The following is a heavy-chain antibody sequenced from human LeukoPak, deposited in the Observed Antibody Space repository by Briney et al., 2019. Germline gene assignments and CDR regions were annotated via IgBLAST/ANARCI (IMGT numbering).Heavy chain of an antibody. Sequence: SQTLSLTCAISGDSVSSNSAAWNWIRQSLSRGLGWLGRTYYGSKWYNDYAVSVKSRITINPDTSKTQFSLQLNSVTPEDTAVYYCARAWHSGYGYFDYWGQGTLVTVSS. CDR1: GDSVSSNSAA. D-gene: IGHD5-12*01. V-gene: IGHV6-1*01. CDR2: TYYGSKWYN. CDR3: ARAWHSGYGYFDY. J-gene: IGHJ4*02.